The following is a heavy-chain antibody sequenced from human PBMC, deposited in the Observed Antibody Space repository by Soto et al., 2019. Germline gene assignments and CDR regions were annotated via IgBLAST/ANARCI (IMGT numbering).Heavy chain of an antibody. J-gene: IGHJ1*01. CDR1: GFRFTTYS. V-gene: IGHV3-21*01. CDR2: ISSGGDYT. Sequence: GSLRLSCAASGFRFTTYSMGCVRQAPWQGLEWVSSISSGGDYTYYADSSKGRFTIFRDNAKNSLYLQMNNLRVDDSAMYYCARDYSPKCALPWGQRTLIIASS. CDR3: ARDYSPKCALP. D-gene: IGHD4-4*01.